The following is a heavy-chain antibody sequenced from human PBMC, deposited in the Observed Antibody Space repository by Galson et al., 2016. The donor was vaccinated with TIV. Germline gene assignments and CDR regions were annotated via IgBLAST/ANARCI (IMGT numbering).Heavy chain of an antibody. CDR3: ASDHEGDSWSGSYRVGYYNFMDV. Sequence: SGGTSSSFTISWVRQAPGQGLEWMGRIIPILGIANYAQKFQGRLSIIADKSTSTAYMEMSSLRSEDTAVYYCASDHEGDSWSGSYRVGYYNFMDVWGKGTTVTVPS. D-gene: IGHD3-3*01. J-gene: IGHJ6*03. CDR1: GGTSSSFT. CDR2: IIPILGIA. V-gene: IGHV1-69*02.